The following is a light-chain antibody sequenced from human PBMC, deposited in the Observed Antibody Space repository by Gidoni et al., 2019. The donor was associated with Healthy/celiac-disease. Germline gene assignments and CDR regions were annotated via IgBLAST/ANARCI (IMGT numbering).Light chain of an antibody. CDR1: QSINSY. J-gene: IGKJ1*01. CDR2: AAS. Sequence: DMQITPSPSSLSESVGDRVTITCRASQSINSYLNWYQKKPGKAPKLLIYAASSLKSGVPSRCSGSGSGTDFNLTISSLQPEDFVTYYCQQSYSTPLRTFGQGTKVEIK. CDR3: QQSYSTPLRT. V-gene: IGKV1-39*01.